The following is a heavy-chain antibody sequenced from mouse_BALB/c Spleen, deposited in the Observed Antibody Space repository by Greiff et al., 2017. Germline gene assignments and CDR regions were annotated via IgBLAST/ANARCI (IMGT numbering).Heavy chain of an antibody. CDR1: GYTFTDYV. Sequence: QVQLQQSGPELVKPGASVKMSCKASGYTFTDYVISWVKQRTGQGLEWIGEIYPGSGSTYYNEKFKGKATLTADKSSNTAYMQLSSLTSEDSAVYFCARGVYFDYWGQGTTLTVSS. V-gene: IGHV1-77*01. CDR3: ARGVYFDY. J-gene: IGHJ2*01. CDR2: IYPGSGST.